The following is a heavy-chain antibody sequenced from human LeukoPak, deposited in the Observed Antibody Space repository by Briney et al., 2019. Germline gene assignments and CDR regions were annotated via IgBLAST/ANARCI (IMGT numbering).Heavy chain of an antibody. Sequence: GSLRLSFAASGFPFSSYAMHWVRQAPGKGLEYVSAISSNGGSTYYANSVKGRFTISRDNSKNTLFLQMGSLRAEDMAVYYCARGGSIAARPIDYWGQGTLVTVSS. J-gene: IGHJ4*02. D-gene: IGHD6-6*01. CDR1: GFPFSSYA. V-gene: IGHV3-64*01. CDR2: ISSNGGST. CDR3: ARGGSIAARPIDY.